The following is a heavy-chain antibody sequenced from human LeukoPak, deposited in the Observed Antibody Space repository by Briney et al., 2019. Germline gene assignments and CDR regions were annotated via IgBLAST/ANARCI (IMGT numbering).Heavy chain of an antibody. V-gene: IGHV3-23*01. Sequence: PGGSLRLSCVASGFSFSVYAMSWVRQAPGKGLEWVSGISGSGGRTYSADSAKGRFTISRDNSRKTLYLQMNSLRAEDTAVYYCARGGGNFDRSGYYEYYFDYWGQGTLVTVSS. CDR2: ISGSGGRT. CDR3: ARGGGNFDRSGYYEYYFDY. J-gene: IGHJ4*02. CDR1: GFSFSVYA. D-gene: IGHD3-22*01.